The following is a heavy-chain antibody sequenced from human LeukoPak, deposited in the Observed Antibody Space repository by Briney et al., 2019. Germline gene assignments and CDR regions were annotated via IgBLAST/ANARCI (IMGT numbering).Heavy chain of an antibody. J-gene: IGHJ4*02. Sequence: PGGSLRLSCAASGFTFSSYSMSWVRQAPGKGLEWVANIKRDGREKYYVDSVKGRFTISRDNAKNSLYLQMNSLRVEDTAVYYCPVTRGHWGQGTLVTGSS. V-gene: IGHV3-7*01. CDR3: PVTRGH. D-gene: IGHD1-1*01. CDR2: IKRDGREK. CDR1: GFTFSSYS.